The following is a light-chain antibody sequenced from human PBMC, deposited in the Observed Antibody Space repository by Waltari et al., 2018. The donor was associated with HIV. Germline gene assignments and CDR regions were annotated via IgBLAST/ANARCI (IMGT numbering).Light chain of an antibody. CDR2: EVN. CDR3: ASFAGSKNVV. V-gene: IGLV2-8*01. J-gene: IGLJ3*02. Sequence: QSALTQPPSASGSPGQSVTISCTGTSSDVGGYNYVSWYLHHPGKAPKLMIYEVNKRPSGVPDRFSGSKSGNTASLTVSGLQAEDEADYYCASFAGSKNVVFGGGTKLTVL. CDR1: SSDVGGYNY.